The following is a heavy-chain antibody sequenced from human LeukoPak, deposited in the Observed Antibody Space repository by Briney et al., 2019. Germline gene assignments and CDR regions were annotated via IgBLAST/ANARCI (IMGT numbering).Heavy chain of an antibody. CDR1: GGTFNSYA. CDR3: ARVHEIAAAGTS. V-gene: IGHV1-69*05. J-gene: IGHJ5*02. Sequence: SVKVSCKASGGTFNSYAINWVRQAPGQGLEWMGGIIPIFGTANYAQKFQGRVTMTTDTSTSTAYMELRSLRSDDTAVYYCARVHEIAAAGTSWGQGTLVTVSS. D-gene: IGHD6-13*01. CDR2: IIPIFGTA.